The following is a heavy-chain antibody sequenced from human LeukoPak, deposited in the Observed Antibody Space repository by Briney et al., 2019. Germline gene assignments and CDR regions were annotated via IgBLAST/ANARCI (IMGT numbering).Heavy chain of an antibody. D-gene: IGHD3-10*01. CDR3: ARDFVVRGVTLIYGMDV. Sequence: GASVKVSCKASGYTFTGYYMHWVRQAPGQGLEWMGWINPNSGGTNYAQNFQGRVTMTRDTSISTAYMDLSRLRSDDTAVYYCARDFVVRGVTLIYGMDVWGQGTTVTVSS. V-gene: IGHV1-2*02. CDR2: INPNSGGT. CDR1: GYTFTGYY. J-gene: IGHJ6*02.